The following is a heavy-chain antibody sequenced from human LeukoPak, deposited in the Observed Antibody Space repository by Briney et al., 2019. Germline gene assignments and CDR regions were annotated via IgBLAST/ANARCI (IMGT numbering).Heavy chain of an antibody. CDR2: ISYGGSNK. CDR1: GFTFSSYA. J-gene: IGHJ4*02. V-gene: IGHV3-30-3*01. CDR3: AREETMYYYDSSGYLDY. Sequence: GGSLRLSCAASGFTFSSYAMHWVRQAPGKGLEWVAVISYGGSNKYYADSVKGRFTISRDNSKNTLYLQMNSLRAEDTAVYYCAREETMYYYDSSGYLDYWGQGTLVTVSS. D-gene: IGHD3-22*01.